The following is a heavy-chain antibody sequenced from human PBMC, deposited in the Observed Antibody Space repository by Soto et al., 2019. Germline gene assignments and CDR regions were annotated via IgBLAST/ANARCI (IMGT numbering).Heavy chain of an antibody. CDR1: GFTVSSNY. J-gene: IGHJ4*02. D-gene: IGHD6-13*01. Sequence: GSLRLSCAASGFTVSSNYMSWVRQAPGKGLEWVSVIYSGGSTYYADSVKGRFTISRDNSKNTLCLQMNSLRAEDTAVYYCARAPTYLYSSSGYFLDYWGQGTLVTVSS. CDR3: ARAPTYLYSSSGYFLDY. V-gene: IGHV3-66*01. CDR2: IYSGGST.